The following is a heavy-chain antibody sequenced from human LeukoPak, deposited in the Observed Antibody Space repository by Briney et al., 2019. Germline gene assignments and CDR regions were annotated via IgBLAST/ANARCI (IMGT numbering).Heavy chain of an antibody. J-gene: IGHJ6*03. V-gene: IGHV4-59*01. CDR2: IYYSGST. CDR1: GGSISSYY. D-gene: IGHD1-20*01. Sequence: PSETLSLTCTVSGGSISSYYWSWIRQPPGKGLEWIGYIYYSGSTNYNPSLKSRVTISVDTSKNQFSLKLSSVTAADTAVYYCARVPYEITRSYYYYMDVWGKGTTVTVSS. CDR3: ARVPYEITRSYYYYMDV.